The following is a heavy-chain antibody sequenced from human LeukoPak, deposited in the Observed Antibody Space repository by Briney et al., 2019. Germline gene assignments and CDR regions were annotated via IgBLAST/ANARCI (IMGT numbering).Heavy chain of an antibody. D-gene: IGHD5-18*01. CDR1: GFTFSSYW. V-gene: IGHV3-7*01. J-gene: IGHJ4*02. CDR2: IKQDGNEK. Sequence: PGWSLRLSCAASGFTFSSYWRSWVRQAPGKGLEWVANIKQDGNEKYYVDSVKGRFTISRDNAKNSLYLQMNSLRAEDTAVYYCARVRTAMGNDYWGQGTLVTVSS. CDR3: ARVRTAMGNDY.